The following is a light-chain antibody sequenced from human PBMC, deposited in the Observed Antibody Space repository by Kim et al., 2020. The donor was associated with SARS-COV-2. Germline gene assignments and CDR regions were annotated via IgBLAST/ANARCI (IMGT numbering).Light chain of an antibody. V-gene: IGKV3-20*01. J-gene: IGKJ5*01. CDR3: QQYGNSPST. Sequence: LSPGERATLACRASQSVSSSLAWYQQKPGQAPRLLIHGASSRTTGIPDRFSGSGSGTDFTLTISRLEPEDFAVYYCQQYGNSPSTFGQGTRLESK. CDR2: GAS. CDR1: QSVSSS.